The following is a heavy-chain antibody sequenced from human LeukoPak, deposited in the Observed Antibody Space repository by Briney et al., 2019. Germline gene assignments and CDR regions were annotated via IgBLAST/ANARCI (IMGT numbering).Heavy chain of an antibody. Sequence: SQTLSLTCTVSGGSISSGGYYWSWIRQPPGKGLEWIGYIYHSGSTYYNPSLKSRVTISVDRSKNQFSLKLSSVTAADTAVYYCARVSGLYFDYWGQGTLVTVSS. CDR1: GGSISSGGYY. CDR3: ARVSGLYFDY. V-gene: IGHV4-30-2*01. J-gene: IGHJ4*02. CDR2: IYHSGST.